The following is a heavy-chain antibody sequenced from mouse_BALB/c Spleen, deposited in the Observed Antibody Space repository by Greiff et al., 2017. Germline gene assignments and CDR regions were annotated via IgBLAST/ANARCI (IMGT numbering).Heavy chain of an antibody. Sequence: DVHLVESGGGLVQPGGSRKLSCAASGFTFSSSGMHWVRQAPEKGLEWVAYISSGSSTIYYADTVKGRFTISRDNPKNTLFLQMTSLRSEDTAMYYCARSTMRRGFAYWGQGTLVTVSA. CDR1: GFTFSSSG. D-gene: IGHD2-4*01. V-gene: IGHV5-17*02. J-gene: IGHJ3*01. CDR2: ISSGSSTI. CDR3: ARSTMRRGFAY.